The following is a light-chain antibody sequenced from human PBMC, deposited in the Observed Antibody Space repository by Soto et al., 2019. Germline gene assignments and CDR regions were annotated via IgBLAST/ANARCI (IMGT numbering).Light chain of an antibody. CDR2: AAS. CDR1: ESIARP. CDR3: QQTYSTLSIT. Sequence: DIQMTQSPSSLSASVGDRVTITCRASESIARPLNWYQQKPGKAPKLLIYAASSLQNGVPSRFRGGGSRTDFTLTISNLQPEDFATYYCQQTYSTLSITFGQGTRLEIK. V-gene: IGKV1-39*01. J-gene: IGKJ5*01.